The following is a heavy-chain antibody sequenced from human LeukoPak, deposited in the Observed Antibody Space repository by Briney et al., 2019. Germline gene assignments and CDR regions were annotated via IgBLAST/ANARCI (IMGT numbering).Heavy chain of an antibody. CDR3: ARDGSGSYYNWFDP. Sequence: SVKVSCKASGGTFSSYAISGVRQAAGQGREWMGGIIPIFGTAHYAQKFQGRVTITTDESTSTAYMELSSLRSEDTAVYYCARDGSGSYYNWFDPWGEGTLVTVSS. D-gene: IGHD3-10*01. CDR2: IIPIFGTA. V-gene: IGHV1-69*05. J-gene: IGHJ5*02. CDR1: GGTFSSYA.